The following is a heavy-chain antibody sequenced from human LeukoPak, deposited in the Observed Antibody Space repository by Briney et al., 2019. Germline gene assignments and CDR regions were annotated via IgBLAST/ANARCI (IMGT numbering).Heavy chain of an antibody. D-gene: IGHD5-18*01. CDR1: GYSISSGYY. J-gene: IGHJ6*03. V-gene: IGHV4-38-2*02. Sequence: SETLSLTCTVSGYSISSGYYWGWIRQPPGKGLEWIGSIYHSGSTYYNPSLKSRVTISVDTSKNQFSLKLSSVTAADTAVYYCARGVKRGYSYGYRVGYYYMDVWGKGTTVTVSS. CDR2: IYHSGST. CDR3: ARGVKRGYSYGYRVGYYYMDV.